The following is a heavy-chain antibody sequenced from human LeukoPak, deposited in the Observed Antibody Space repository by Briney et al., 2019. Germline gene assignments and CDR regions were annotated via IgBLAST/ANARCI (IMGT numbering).Heavy chain of an antibody. D-gene: IGHD3-10*01. Sequence: EASVKVSCKASGCTFSSYAISWVRQAPGQGLEWMGGIIPIFGTANYAQKFQGRVTITADESTSTAYMELSSLRSEDTAVYYCASGWFGELWDYYYGMDVWGKGTTVTVSS. CDR1: GCTFSSYA. J-gene: IGHJ6*04. CDR3: ASGWFGELWDYYYGMDV. CDR2: IIPIFGTA. V-gene: IGHV1-69*13.